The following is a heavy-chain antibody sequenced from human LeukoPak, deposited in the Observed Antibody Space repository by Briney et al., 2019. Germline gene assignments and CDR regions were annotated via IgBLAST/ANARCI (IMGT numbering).Heavy chain of an antibody. J-gene: IGHJ3*02. CDR1: GGTFSSYA. D-gene: IGHD5-12*01. V-gene: IGHV1-69*13. CDR3: ARDPRGRHAAINNAFDI. Sequence: SVKVSCKASGGTFSSYAISWVRQAPGQGLEWMGGIIPIFGRANYAQKFQGRVTITADESTSTAYMELSSLRSEDTAVYYCARDPRGRHAAINNAFDIWGQGTMVTVSS. CDR2: IIPIFGRA.